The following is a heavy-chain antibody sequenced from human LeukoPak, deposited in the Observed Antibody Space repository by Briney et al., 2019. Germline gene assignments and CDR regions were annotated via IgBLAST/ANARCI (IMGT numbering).Heavy chain of an antibody. V-gene: IGHV3-30-3*01. CDR3: ASYSSSWTAIDY. CDR1: GFTFSSYA. D-gene: IGHD6-13*01. J-gene: IGHJ4*02. Sequence: GGSLRLSCAASGFTFSSYAMHWVRQAPGKGLEWVAVISYDGSNKYYADSVKGRFTISRDNSKNTLYLQMNSLRAEDTAVYYCASYSSSWTAIDYWGQGTLVTVSS. CDR2: ISYDGSNK.